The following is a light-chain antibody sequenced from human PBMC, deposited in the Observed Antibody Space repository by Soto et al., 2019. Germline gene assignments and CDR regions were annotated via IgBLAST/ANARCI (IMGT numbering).Light chain of an antibody. Sequence: DIQMTQSTSTLSASVGDRVTITCRASQSISSWLAWYQQKPGKAPKLLIYKASSLESGVPSRFSRSRSRTEFTLTISSLQPDDFATYYCQQYNSYPWTFRQGTKVEIK. CDR2: KAS. V-gene: IGKV1-5*03. J-gene: IGKJ1*01. CDR3: QQYNSYPWT. CDR1: QSISSW.